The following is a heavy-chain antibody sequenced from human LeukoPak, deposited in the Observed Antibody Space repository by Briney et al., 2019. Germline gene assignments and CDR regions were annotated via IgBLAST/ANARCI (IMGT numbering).Heavy chain of an antibody. D-gene: IGHD3-22*01. Sequence: GGSLRLSCAASGFNYSSYTMNWVRQAPGMGLEWLSYISASRGITYYADSVKGRFTISRDNAKNSLYLQMNSLRAEDTAVYYCAKMGSLDDSSGSHRGSYYYFDYWGQGTLVTVSS. J-gene: IGHJ4*02. CDR3: AKMGSLDDSSGSHRGSYYYFDY. CDR2: ISASRGIT. CDR1: GFNYSSYT. V-gene: IGHV3-48*01.